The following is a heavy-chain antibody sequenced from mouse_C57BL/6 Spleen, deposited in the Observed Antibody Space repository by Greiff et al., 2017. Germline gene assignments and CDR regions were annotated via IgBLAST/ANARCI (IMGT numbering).Heavy chain of an antibody. V-gene: IGHV14-3*01. Sequence: VQLQQSVAELVRPGASVKLSCTASGFNIKNTYMHWVKQRPEQGLEWIGRIAPANGNTKYAPKFQGKATITADTSSNTAYLQLSSLTSEDTAIYYCAREIYYGYDGGYAMDYWGQGTSVTVSS. CDR3: AREIYYGYDGGYAMDY. CDR2: IAPANGNT. CDR1: GFNIKNTY. J-gene: IGHJ4*01. D-gene: IGHD2-2*01.